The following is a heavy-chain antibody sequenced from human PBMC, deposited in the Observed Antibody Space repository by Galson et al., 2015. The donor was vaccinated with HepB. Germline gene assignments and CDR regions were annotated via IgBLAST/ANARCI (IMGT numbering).Heavy chain of an antibody. CDR3: ARDAEEGSFRGYYDY. Sequence: SLRLSCAASGFTFSRYTMHWVRQAPGKGLEWVAGVSFDGSYTHYANSMKGRFTVSRDNSKNTLCLQMNSLTAEDSAVYYCARDAEEGSFRGYYDYWGLGSLVTASS. CDR2: VSFDGSYT. D-gene: IGHD3-10*01. J-gene: IGHJ4*02. V-gene: IGHV3-30*04. CDR1: GFTFSRYT.